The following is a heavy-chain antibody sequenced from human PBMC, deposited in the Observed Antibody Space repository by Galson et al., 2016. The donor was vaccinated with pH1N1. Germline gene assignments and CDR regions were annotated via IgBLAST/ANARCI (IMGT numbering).Heavy chain of an antibody. J-gene: IGHJ4*02. V-gene: IGHV3-30*04. CDR1: GFTLSRYP. CDR2: ISYDGTKK. CDR3: AKALLQRFLYAPEK. D-gene: IGHD3-3*01. Sequence: SLRLSCAASGFTLSRYPMHWVRQAPGKGLEWVAVISYDGTKKYHADSVKGRFTISRDDSKNTVYLQMNSLRPEDTAVYYCAKALLQRFLYAPEKWGQGILVTVSS.